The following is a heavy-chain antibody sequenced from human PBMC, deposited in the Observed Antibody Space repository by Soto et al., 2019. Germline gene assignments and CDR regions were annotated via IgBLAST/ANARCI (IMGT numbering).Heavy chain of an antibody. CDR3: VRASKMDNSSYYGMDV. J-gene: IGHJ6*02. V-gene: IGHV3-48*02. CDR2: ISSSGSTT. Sequence: EVQLVESGGGLVQPGGSLRLSCAASGFTFSSYSMNWVRQATGKGLQWVSYISSSGSTTYYADSVRGRFTISRDNAKNSVYLQINSLRDDGTAAYYCVRASKMDNSSYYGMDVWGQGTTVTVSS. D-gene: IGHD2-2*03. CDR1: GFTFSSYS.